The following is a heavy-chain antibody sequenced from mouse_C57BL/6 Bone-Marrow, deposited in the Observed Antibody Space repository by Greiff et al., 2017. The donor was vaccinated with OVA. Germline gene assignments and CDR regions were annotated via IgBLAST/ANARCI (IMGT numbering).Heavy chain of an antibody. CDR3: ARGDYYGSSYAWFAY. D-gene: IGHD1-1*01. CDR2: ISDGGSYT. J-gene: IGHJ3*01. Sequence: EVMLVESGGGLVKPGGSLKLSCAASGFTFSSYAMSWVRQTPEKRLEWVATISDGGSYTYYPDNVKGRFTISRDNAKNNLYLQMSHLKSEDTAMYYCARGDYYGSSYAWFAYWGQGTLVTVSA. V-gene: IGHV5-4*03. CDR1: GFTFSSYA.